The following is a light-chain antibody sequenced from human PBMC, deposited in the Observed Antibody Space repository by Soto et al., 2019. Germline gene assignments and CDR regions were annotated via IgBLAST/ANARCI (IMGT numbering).Light chain of an antibody. Sequence: QSVLTQPPSASGTPGQSVTISCSGSSSNIGSNFVNWYQQLPGTTPKLLIYTNNHRPSGVPDRFSGSKSGTSASLAISGLQSEEEADYHRAAWDDSLNGPLFGGGTKLTVL. CDR2: TNN. CDR1: SSNIGSNF. V-gene: IGLV1-44*01. J-gene: IGLJ3*02. CDR3: AAWDDSLNGPL.